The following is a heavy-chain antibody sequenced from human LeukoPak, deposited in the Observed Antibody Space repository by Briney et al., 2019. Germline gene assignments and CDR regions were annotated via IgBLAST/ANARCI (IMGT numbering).Heavy chain of an antibody. CDR3: ARKGVIYYDSSGYPYYFDY. V-gene: IGHV3-7*01. CDR1: GFTFSSYA. Sequence: GGSLRLSCAASGFTFSSYAVSWVRQAPGKGLEWVANIKQDGSEKYYVDSVKGRFTISRDNAKNSLYLQMNSLRAEDTAVYYCARKGVIYYDSSGYPYYFDYWGQGTLVTVSS. CDR2: IKQDGSEK. D-gene: IGHD3-22*01. J-gene: IGHJ4*02.